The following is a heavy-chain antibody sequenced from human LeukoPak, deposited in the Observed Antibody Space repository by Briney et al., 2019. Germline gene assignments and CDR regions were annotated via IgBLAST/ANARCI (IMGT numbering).Heavy chain of an antibody. CDR2: IGGSGGST. J-gene: IGHJ5*02. D-gene: IGHD1-26*01. V-gene: IGHV3-23*01. CDR3: AKVGGSYPT. Sequence: GGSLRLSCAASGFTFSSYAMSWVRQAPGKGLEWVSTIGGSGGSTYYADSVKGRFTISRDNSKNTLYLQMNSLRAEDTAVCYCAKVGGSYPTWGQGTLVTVSS. CDR1: GFTFSSYA.